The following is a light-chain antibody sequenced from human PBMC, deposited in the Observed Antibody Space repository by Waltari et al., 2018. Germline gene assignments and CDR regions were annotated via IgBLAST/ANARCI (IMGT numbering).Light chain of an antibody. V-gene: IGKV1-5*03. CDR2: QAS. J-gene: IGKJ1*01. Sequence: DIQITQSPSTLSASAGDRVTITCRASQSVSNWLAWYQQKPGRAPELLIYQASTLQSGVPSRFSGSGSGTNFTLTISSLQPDDFATYYCLQYNTYRTFGQGTKLDIK. CDR1: QSVSNW. CDR3: LQYNTYRT.